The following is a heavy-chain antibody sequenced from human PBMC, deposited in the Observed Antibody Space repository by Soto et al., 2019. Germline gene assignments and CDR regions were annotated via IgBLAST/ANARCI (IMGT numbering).Heavy chain of an antibody. Sequence: EVQLLESGGGLVQPGGSLRLSCVASGYTFSNYAMSWVRQAPGKGLEWVSGISDSGGSTYHADSVRGRFTISRDNSKNTLYLQMNSLRAEDTAVYYCAKDRLVFSYFCYGMDVWGQGTTVTVSS. V-gene: IGHV3-23*01. D-gene: IGHD2-21*02. CDR2: ISDSGGST. J-gene: IGHJ6*02. CDR1: GYTFSNYA. CDR3: AKDRLVFSYFCYGMDV.